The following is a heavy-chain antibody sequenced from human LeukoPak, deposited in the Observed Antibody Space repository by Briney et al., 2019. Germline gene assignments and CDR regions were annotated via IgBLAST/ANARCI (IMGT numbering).Heavy chain of an antibody. CDR1: GYTFTGYY. V-gene: IGHV1-2*02. CDR2: INPNSGGT. Sequence: GASVKVSCKASGYTFTGYYMHWVRQAPGQGLEWMGWINPNSGGTNYAQKFRGRVTMTRDTSISTAYMELSRLRSDDTAVYYCARVLSSYGSGSYPDYWGQGTLVTVSS. CDR3: ARVLSSYGSGSYPDY. D-gene: IGHD3-10*01. J-gene: IGHJ4*02.